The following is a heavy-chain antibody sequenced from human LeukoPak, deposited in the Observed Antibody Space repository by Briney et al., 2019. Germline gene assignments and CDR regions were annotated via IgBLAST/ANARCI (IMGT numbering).Heavy chain of an antibody. CDR3: ARESLVGATTIDI. Sequence: GGSLRLSCAASGFTVSSNYMSWVRQAPGKGLEWVSVIYSGGSTYYADSVKGRFTISRDNSKNTLYLQMNSLSAEDTAVYYCARESLVGATTIDIWGQGTMVTVSS. V-gene: IGHV3-66*01. D-gene: IGHD1-26*01. CDR1: GFTVSSNY. CDR2: IYSGGST. J-gene: IGHJ3*02.